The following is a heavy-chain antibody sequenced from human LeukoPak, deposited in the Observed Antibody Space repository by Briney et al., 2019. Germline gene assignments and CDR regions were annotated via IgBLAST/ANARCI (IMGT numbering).Heavy chain of an antibody. Sequence: SETLSLTCAVYGGSFSGYYWSWIRQPPGKGLEWIGEINHSGSTNYNPSLKSRVTISVDASKNQFSLKLSSVTAADTAVYYCARGAAAGPIGYRGQGTLVTVSS. D-gene: IGHD6-13*01. CDR2: INHSGST. V-gene: IGHV4-34*01. J-gene: IGHJ4*02. CDR1: GGSFSGYY. CDR3: ARGAAAGPIGY.